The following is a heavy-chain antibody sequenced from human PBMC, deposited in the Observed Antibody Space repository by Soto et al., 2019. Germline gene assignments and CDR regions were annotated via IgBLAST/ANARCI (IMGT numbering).Heavy chain of an antibody. J-gene: IGHJ5*02. CDR1: GYTFTSYG. V-gene: IGHV1-18*01. CDR2: ISAYNGNT. D-gene: IGHD6-13*01. CDR3: ARDVAAAVENWFDP. Sequence: GASVKVSCKASGYTFTSYGISWMRQAPGQGLEWMGWISAYNGNTNYAQKLQGRVTMTTDTSTSTAYMELRSLRSDDTAVYYCARDVAAAVENWFDPWGQGTLVTVSS.